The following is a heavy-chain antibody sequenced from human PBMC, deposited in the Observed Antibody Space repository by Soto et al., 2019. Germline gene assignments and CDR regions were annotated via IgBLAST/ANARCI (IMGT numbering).Heavy chain of an antibody. V-gene: IGHV3-15*01. CDR1: GFTFSNAW. J-gene: IGHJ6*04. Sequence: EVQLVESGGGLVKPGESLRVSCAASGFTFSNAWMNWVRQAPGKGLEWVGRIKSKTAGETTEYAAPVQGRFTISRDDSKNTMYLQMKSLRTEDTAVYYCTKGGDCSSTSCFAAGMDVWGKGTTVTVSP. CDR3: TKGGDCSSTSCFAAGMDV. D-gene: IGHD2-2*01. CDR2: IKSKTAGETT.